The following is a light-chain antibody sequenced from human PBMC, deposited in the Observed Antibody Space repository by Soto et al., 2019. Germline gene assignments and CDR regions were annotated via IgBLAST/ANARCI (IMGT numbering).Light chain of an antibody. J-gene: IGKJ4*01. CDR3: QQYGNSPLT. CDR2: GVS. Sequence: EIVLTQSPDTLSLSPGQRATLSCRASQSVRSDYFAWYQQKPGQAPRVIIFGVSTRATGVPDRFSGSGSGTDFTLTISRLEPEDFALYYCQQYGNSPLTFGGGTKVDI. CDR1: QSVRSDY. V-gene: IGKV3-20*01.